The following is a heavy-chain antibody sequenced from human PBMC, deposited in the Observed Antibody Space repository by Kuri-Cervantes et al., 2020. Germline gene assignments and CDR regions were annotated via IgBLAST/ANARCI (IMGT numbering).Heavy chain of an antibody. Sequence: GESLKISCKGSGYSFTNYWIAWVPQMPGKGLEWMAIIYPADSDTRYSPSFQGQVTISADKSISTAYLQWSSLKASDTAMYYCAKRAVAGTTSGAFDIWGQGTMVTVSS. D-gene: IGHD6-19*01. J-gene: IGHJ3*02. CDR3: AKRAVAGTTSGAFDI. CDR1: GYSFTNYW. V-gene: IGHV5-51*01. CDR2: IYPADSDT.